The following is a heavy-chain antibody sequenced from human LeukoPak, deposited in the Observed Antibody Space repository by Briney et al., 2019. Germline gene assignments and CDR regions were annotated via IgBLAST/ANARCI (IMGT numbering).Heavy chain of an antibody. V-gene: IGHV1-46*01. Sequence: ASVKVSCKASGYTFTSYYMHWVRQAPGQGLEWMGIINPSGGSTSYAQKFQGRVTMTRDTSISTAYMELSGLRSDDTAVYYCARGGGTWHRWYFDLWGRGTLVTVSS. CDR1: GYTFTSYY. CDR3: ARGGGTWHRWYFDL. CDR2: INPSGGST. D-gene: IGHD2-15*01. J-gene: IGHJ2*01.